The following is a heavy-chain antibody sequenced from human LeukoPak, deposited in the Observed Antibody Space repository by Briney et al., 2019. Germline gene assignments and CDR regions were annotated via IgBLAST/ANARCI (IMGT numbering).Heavy chain of an antibody. Sequence: GEPWNISCKGSASRSTNYSITWSGKMPGKGLNWMEMFGLGDSPTNNSPSCRGHATISADKSISTAYLQWSSLKASDADLYYCARHSSVLNSFDLWGQGTLVTVSS. V-gene: IGHV5-10-1*01. CDR1: ASRSTNYS. CDR2: FGLGDSPT. J-gene: IGHJ5*02. CDR3: ARHSSVLNSFDL. D-gene: IGHD3-22*01.